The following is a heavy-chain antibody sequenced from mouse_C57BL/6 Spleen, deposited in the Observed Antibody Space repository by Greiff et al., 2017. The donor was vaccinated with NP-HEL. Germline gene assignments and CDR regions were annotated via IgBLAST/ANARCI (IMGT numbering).Heavy chain of an antibody. CDR3: ARRGSDY. J-gene: IGHJ2*01. CDR1: GYTFTSYW. V-gene: IGHV1-50*01. Sequence: VQLQQPGAELVKPGASVKLSCKASGYTFTSYWMQWVKQRPGQGLEWIGAIDPSDSYTNYNHKFKGKATLTVDTSSSTAYMQLSSLTSEDSAVYYCARRGSDYWGQGTTLTVSS. CDR2: IDPSDSYT.